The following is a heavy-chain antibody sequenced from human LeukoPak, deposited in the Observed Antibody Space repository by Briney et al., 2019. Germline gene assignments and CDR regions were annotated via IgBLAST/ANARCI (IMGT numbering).Heavy chain of an antibody. D-gene: IGHD3-22*01. V-gene: IGHV4-39*07. CDR3: AREDDSSGY. CDR2: IYYTGST. J-gene: IGHJ4*02. Sequence: SETLSLTCTVSGGSISSSSFYWGWIRQPPGKGLEWIGSIYYTGSTYYNPSLKSRVTFSVDTSKNQFSLKLSSVTAADTAVYYCAREDDSSGYWGQGTLVTVSS. CDR1: GGSISSSSFY.